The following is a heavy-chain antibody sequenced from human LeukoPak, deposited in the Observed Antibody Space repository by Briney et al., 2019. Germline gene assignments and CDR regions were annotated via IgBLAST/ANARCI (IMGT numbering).Heavy chain of an antibody. Sequence: SETLSLTCIVSGGSISSYYWNWVRQPPGKELEWIGYISYSGSTSYNPSLKSRVTMSVDTSNNQFSLKMSSVTAADMAVYYCARGFLHGSPDCWGQGTLVTVSS. D-gene: IGHD3-10*01. J-gene: IGHJ4*02. CDR3: ARGFLHGSPDC. V-gene: IGHV4-59*01. CDR1: GGSISSYY. CDR2: ISYSGST.